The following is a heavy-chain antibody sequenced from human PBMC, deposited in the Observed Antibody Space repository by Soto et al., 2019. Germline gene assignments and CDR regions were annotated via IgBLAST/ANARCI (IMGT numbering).Heavy chain of an antibody. V-gene: IGHV3-23*01. J-gene: IGHJ5*02. CDR1: GFTFSSYA. D-gene: IGHD3-10*01. CDR3: SKDMVRGVIQSA. Sequence: GGSLRLSCAASGFTFSSYAMSWVRQAPGKGLEWVSAISGSGGSTYYADSVKGRFTISRDNSKNTLYLQMNSLRAEDTAVYYCSKDMVRGVIQSAWGQGTLVTVSS. CDR2: ISGSGGST.